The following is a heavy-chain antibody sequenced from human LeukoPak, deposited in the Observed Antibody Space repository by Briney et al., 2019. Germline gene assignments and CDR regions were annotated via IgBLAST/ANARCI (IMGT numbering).Heavy chain of an antibody. J-gene: IGHJ4*02. CDR3: ARGSRAYGGFDY. Sequence: ASVKVSCKVSGYTLTELSMHWVRQAPGQGLEWMGIINPSGGSTSYAQRFQGRVTMTRDMSTSTVYMELSSLRSEDTAVYYCARGSRAYGGFDYWGQGTLVTVYS. D-gene: IGHD4-23*01. CDR1: GYTLTELS. V-gene: IGHV1-46*01. CDR2: INPSGGST.